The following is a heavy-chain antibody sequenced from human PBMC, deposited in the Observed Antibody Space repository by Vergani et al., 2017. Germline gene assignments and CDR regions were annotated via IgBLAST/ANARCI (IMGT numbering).Heavy chain of an antibody. Sequence: QVQLQQWGAGLLKPSETLSLTCAVYGGSFSGYYWSWIRQPPGKGLEWVGEINHSGSTNYNPSLKSRVTISVDTSKNQFSLKLSSVTAADKAVYYCARGRYYYDSSGYAPRVIYYYGMDVWGQGTTVTVSS. CDR2: INHSGST. CDR1: GGSFSGYY. D-gene: IGHD3-22*01. J-gene: IGHJ6*02. V-gene: IGHV4-34*01. CDR3: ARGRYYYDSSGYAPRVIYYYGMDV.